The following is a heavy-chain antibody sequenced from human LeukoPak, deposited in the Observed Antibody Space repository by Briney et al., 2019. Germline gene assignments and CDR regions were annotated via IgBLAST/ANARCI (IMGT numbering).Heavy chain of an antibody. D-gene: IGHD4-11*01. V-gene: IGHV4-61*02. CDR1: GDSISSNSYS. Sequence: PSETLSLTCTVSGDSISSNSYSWSWIRQAAGKGLEWIGRIYPSGITHYNPALNSRVTMSMDTSKNQFSLKLTSATAADTAVYYCAAYREHYSHLPHAFDIWGQGTMVTVSS. CDR2: IYPSGIT. J-gene: IGHJ3*02. CDR3: AAYREHYSHLPHAFDI.